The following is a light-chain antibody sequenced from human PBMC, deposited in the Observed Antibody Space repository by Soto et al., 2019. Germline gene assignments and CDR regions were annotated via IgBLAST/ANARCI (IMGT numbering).Light chain of an antibody. V-gene: IGLV2-14*01. CDR2: EVR. CDR3: SSYTSSTTPV. J-gene: IGLJ2*01. Sequence: QSVLAQPASVSGSPGQSVIISCTGSSSDVGGYNYVSWYQQHPGKAPKLIIYEVRNRPSGISNRFSGSKSGNTASLTISGLQAEDEADYYCSSYTSSTTPVFGGGTKLTVL. CDR1: SSDVGGYNY.